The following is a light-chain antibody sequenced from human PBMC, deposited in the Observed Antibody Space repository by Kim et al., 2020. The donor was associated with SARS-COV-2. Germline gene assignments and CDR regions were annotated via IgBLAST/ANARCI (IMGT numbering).Light chain of an antibody. CDR2: GAF. V-gene: IGKV1-6*01. Sequence: ASVGDRVTITCRESQFIRNDVGWYQQKPGKAPKLLIYGAFSLQTGVPSRFSGSGSATDFTLTISSLQPEDFATYFCLQDYRYPRTFGQGTRLEIK. CDR3: LQDYRYPRT. CDR1: QFIRND. J-gene: IGKJ5*01.